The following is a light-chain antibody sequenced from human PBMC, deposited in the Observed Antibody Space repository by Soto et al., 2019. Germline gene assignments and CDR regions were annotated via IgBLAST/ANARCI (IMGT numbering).Light chain of an antibody. V-gene: IGLV1-44*01. J-gene: IGLJ1*01. CDR3: AAWDDSLNGRYV. CDR1: SSHIGSNT. Sequence: QSVLTQPPSASGTPGQRVIISCSGSSSHIGSNTVNWYQQLPGTAPKLLIYSNNQRPSGVPDRFSGSKSGTSASLAISGLQSEDEADYYCAAWDDSLNGRYVFGT. CDR2: SNN.